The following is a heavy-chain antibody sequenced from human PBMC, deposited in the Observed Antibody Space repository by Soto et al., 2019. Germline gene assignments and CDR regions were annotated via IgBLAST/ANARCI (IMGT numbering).Heavy chain of an antibody. Sequence: QVQLQQWGAGLLKPSETLSLTCAAYGGSFSGYYWSWIRQPPVKGLEWIGDINHSGSTNYNPSLKSRVTISVDTSKNQFSLKLSSVTAADTAVYYCARSRVSGGRRCCSDIWGQGTMVTVSS. CDR3: ARSRVSGGRRCCSDI. J-gene: IGHJ3*02. CDR2: INHSGST. CDR1: GGSFSGYY. V-gene: IGHV4-34*01. D-gene: IGHD1-26*01.